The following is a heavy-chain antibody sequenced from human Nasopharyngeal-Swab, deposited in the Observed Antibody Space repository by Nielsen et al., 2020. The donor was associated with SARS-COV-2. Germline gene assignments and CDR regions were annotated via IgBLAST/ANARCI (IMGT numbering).Heavy chain of an antibody. V-gene: IGHV3-9*01. Sequence: WIRQPPGKGLEWVSGISWNSGSIGYADSVKGRFTISRDNAKNSLYLQMNSLRAEDTALYYCAKDGVAVAGTGLGYYYYYMDVWGKGTTVTVSS. J-gene: IGHJ6*03. CDR2: ISWNSGSI. CDR3: AKDGVAVAGTGLGYYYYYMDV. D-gene: IGHD6-19*01.